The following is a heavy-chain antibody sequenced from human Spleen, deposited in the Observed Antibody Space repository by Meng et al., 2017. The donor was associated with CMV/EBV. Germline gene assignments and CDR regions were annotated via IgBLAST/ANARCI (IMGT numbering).Heavy chain of an antibody. J-gene: IGHJ4*02. CDR1: GYSFTSFW. D-gene: IGHD3-10*01. V-gene: IGHV5-51*01. CDR2: IYPGDSDT. CDR3: ARLGYYGSGSYYGEFDY. Sequence: KVSCKASGYSFTSFWIGWVRQMPGKGLELMGIIYPGDSDTRYSPSFQGQVTLSADKSITTAHLQWSSLKASDTAMYYCARLGYYGSGSYYGEFDYWGQGTLVTVSS.